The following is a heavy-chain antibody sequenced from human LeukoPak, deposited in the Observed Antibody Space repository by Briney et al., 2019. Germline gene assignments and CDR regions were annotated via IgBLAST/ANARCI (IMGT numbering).Heavy chain of an antibody. D-gene: IGHD2-15*01. J-gene: IGHJ4*02. Sequence: GESLKISCKSSGYTFTSYWIGWVRPMPGKGMEWIAIIYPCDSDTRYSPSFQGQVTISVDKSTNTASLQWSSLKASDSAMYYCARPRAYCSDVRCYSPYYIDFWGQGTLVTVSS. CDR3: ARPRAYCSDVRCYSPYYIDF. V-gene: IGHV5-51*01. CDR2: IYPCDSDT. CDR1: GYTFTSYW.